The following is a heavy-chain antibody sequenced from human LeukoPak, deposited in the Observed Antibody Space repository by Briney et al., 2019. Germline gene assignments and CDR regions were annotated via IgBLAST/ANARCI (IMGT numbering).Heavy chain of an antibody. V-gene: IGHV3-23*01. CDR3: AKVRDYDSSGYSDY. Sequence: GGSLRISCAASGFTFSSYAMSWVRQAPGKGLEWVSAINSGGSTYYADSVKGRFTISRDNFKNTLYLQMNSLRAEDTAVYYCAKVRDYDSSGYSDYWGQGNLVTVSS. CDR1: GFTFSSYA. J-gene: IGHJ4*02. CDR2: INSGGST. D-gene: IGHD3-22*01.